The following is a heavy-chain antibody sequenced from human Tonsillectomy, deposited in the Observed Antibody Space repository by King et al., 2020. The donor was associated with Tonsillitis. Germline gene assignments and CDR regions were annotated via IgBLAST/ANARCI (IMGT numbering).Heavy chain of an antibody. V-gene: IGHV3-23*04. CDR3: AGMHYGVVMHSGMDV. CDR2: ISGSGGIT. J-gene: IGHJ6*02. D-gene: IGHD3-3*01. Sequence: VQLVESGGGLVQPGGSLRLSCTASGFTFSSYAMSWVRQAPGKGLEWVSGISGSGGITYDADSVKGRFIISRANYKNTLFRQMNSRRAEETAEYYCAGMHYGVVMHSGMDVWGQGATVTVSS. CDR1: GFTFSSYA.